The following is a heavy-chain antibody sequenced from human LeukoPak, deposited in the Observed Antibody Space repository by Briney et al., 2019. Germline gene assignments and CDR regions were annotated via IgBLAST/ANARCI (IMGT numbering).Heavy chain of an antibody. D-gene: IGHD5-12*01. V-gene: IGHV3-23*01. CDR2: ISGRGGTT. CDR3: AKDPPSVVANAFHI. J-gene: IGHJ3*02. Sequence: GGSLRLSCAASGFTFSSSVMTWVRQAPGKGVEGVSTISGRGGTTYYPHSVTGRFTISRDNSKNTLYLEMDSLRADDTAVYSCAKDPPSVVANAFHIWGQGTMVTVSS. CDR1: GFTFSSSV.